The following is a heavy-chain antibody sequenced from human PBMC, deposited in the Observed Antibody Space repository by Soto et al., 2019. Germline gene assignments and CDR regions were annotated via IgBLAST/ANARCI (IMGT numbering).Heavy chain of an antibody. CDR3: ARLFPYSSGYYMGDY. J-gene: IGHJ4*02. D-gene: IGHD6-19*01. CDR1: GYSFTSYW. CDR2: IYPGDSNT. Sequence: EVQLVQSGAEVKKPGESLKVSCEGSGYSFTSYWIGWVRQMPGKGLEWMGVIYPGDSNTIYSPSFQGQVTISADRSISTAYLQWSSLKASDTAIYYCARLFPYSSGYYMGDYWGQGTLVTVSS. V-gene: IGHV5-51*03.